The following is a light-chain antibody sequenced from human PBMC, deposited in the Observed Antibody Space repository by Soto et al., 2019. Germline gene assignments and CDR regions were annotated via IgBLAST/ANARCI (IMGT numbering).Light chain of an antibody. CDR3: TSYAGLNIVI. CDR1: SRDVGGYDY. V-gene: IGLV2-8*01. CDR2: EVN. J-gene: IGLJ2*01. Sequence: QSALTQPPSASGSPGQSVTISCTGTSRDVGGYDYVSWYQQHPGKAPKLMIYEVNRRTSGVPDRFSGSKSGNTASLTVSGLKAEDEADYYCTSYAGLNIVIFGGGTKLTVL.